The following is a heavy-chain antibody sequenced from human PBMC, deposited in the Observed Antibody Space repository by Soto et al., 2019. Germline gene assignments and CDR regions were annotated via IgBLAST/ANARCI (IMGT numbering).Heavy chain of an antibody. J-gene: IGHJ4*02. D-gene: IGHD7-27*01. CDR1: GASITQYY. Sequence: SETLSLTCTVSGASITQYYWNWIRQSPGKGLEWIVSVSSTGSTVFNPSLTSRVTVSLDTSKNQFSLQLNSVTPEDTAVYYCARDVNWGFFDWGQGTLVTVS. CDR3: ARDVNWGFFD. CDR2: VSSTGST. V-gene: IGHV4-4*08.